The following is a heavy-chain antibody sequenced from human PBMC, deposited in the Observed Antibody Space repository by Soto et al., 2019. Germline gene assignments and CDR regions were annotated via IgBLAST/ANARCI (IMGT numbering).Heavy chain of an antibody. J-gene: IGHJ5*02. CDR1: GYTFTRYT. V-gene: IGHV1-3*01. Sequence: QVQLVQSGAEVKKPGASVKISCKASGYTFTRYTMNWVRQAPGQRLEWMGWINPDNGNTKSSQKFQDRVIITRDTSASTAYMDLSSLRSEETAVYYCARGIETGQLDPWGQGTLVTVSS. CDR2: INPDNGNT. CDR3: ARGIETGQLDP. D-gene: IGHD2-15*01.